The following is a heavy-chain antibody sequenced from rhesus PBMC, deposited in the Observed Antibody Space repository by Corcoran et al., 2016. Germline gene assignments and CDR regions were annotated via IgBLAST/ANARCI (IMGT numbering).Heavy chain of an antibody. CDR3: ARQFYSSGWYAFDY. Sequence: QVQLQESGPGLVKPSETLSLPCAVSGGSLSGGYAWYWVRAPPGRGLEWIGYIYVSSGSTNYNPSLKNRVTISKDTSKNQFSLKLTSVTAADTAVYYCARQFYSSGWYAFDYWGQGVLVTVSS. V-gene: IGHV4-76*01. D-gene: IGHD6-31*01. CDR2: IYVSSGST. J-gene: IGHJ4*01. CDR1: GGSLSGGYA.